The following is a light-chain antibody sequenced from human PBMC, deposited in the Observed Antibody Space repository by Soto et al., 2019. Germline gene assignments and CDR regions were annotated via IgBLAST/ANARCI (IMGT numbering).Light chain of an antibody. CDR2: GAS. J-gene: IGKJ1*01. CDR3: QQYGSSPRT. V-gene: IGKV3-20*01. CDR1: ESVSSNF. Sequence: EVVLTQXPXTLXLXXXEMSTPXXMVSESVSSNFLAWYQQKPGQAPRLLIYGASNRATGIPDRFSGSGSETDFTLTISRLEPEDFAVYYCQQYGSSPRTFGQGTKVDIK.